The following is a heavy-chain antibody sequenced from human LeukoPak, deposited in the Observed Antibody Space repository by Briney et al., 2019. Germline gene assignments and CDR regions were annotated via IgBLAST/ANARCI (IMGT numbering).Heavy chain of an antibody. CDR3: ARAQIGVLLWFGAEYFQH. CDR1: GFTFSSYS. J-gene: IGHJ1*01. V-gene: IGHV3-48*04. CDR2: ISSSGSTI. Sequence: GGSLRLSRAASGFTFSSYSMNWVRQAPGKGLEWVSYISSSGSTIYYADSVKGRFTISRDNAKNSLYLQMNSLRAEDTAVYYCARAQIGVLLWFGAEYFQHWGQGTLVTVSS. D-gene: IGHD3-10*01.